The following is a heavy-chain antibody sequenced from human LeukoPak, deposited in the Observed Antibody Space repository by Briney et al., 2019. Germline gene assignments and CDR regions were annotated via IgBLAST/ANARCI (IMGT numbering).Heavy chain of an antibody. D-gene: IGHD1-26*01. CDR1: GASISGSGYY. CDR2: IYSSGST. CDR3: AKSGGYGLIDY. Sequence: PSETLSLTCTVSGASISGSGYYWGWIRQPPGRGLEWIGSIYSSGSTYYNASLQSRVTISIETSKNQISLRLNSVTAADTAMYYCAKSGGYGLIDYWGQGTLVTVSS. J-gene: IGHJ4*02. V-gene: IGHV4-39*01.